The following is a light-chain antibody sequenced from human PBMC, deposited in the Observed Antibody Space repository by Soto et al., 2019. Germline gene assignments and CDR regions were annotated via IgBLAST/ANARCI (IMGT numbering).Light chain of an antibody. J-gene: IGKJ5*01. Sequence: DIHMPQSPSSLFASVGDRVTITCQATQDINIYLNWYQQKPGKAPNLLIYDASNLEIGVPSRFSGSGSGTHFTFTISSLQTEDIGTYYCQQYDILPITFGRGTRLEIK. CDR1: QDINIY. CDR2: DAS. V-gene: IGKV1-33*01. CDR3: QQYDILPIT.